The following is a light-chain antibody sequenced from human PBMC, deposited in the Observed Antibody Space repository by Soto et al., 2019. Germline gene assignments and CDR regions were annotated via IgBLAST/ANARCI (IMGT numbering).Light chain of an antibody. CDR2: DVT. Sequence: QSALTQPASVSWSPGQSITISCTGTSSDVGGYNFVSWYQQHPDKAPKLMIYDVTNRPSGVSNRFSGSKSGNTASLTISGLQAEDEADYYCSSYTSISTYAFGTGTKVTVL. CDR3: SSYTSISTYA. CDR1: SSDVGGYNF. V-gene: IGLV2-14*01. J-gene: IGLJ1*01.